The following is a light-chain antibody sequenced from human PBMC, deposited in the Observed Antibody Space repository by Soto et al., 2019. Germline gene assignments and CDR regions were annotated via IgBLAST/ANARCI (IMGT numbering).Light chain of an antibody. V-gene: IGKV3-20*01. CDR2: GAS. CDR3: QQFAIAPGT. J-gene: IGKJ1*01. CDR1: QIVSNNY. Sequence: EIVLTQSPGTLSLSPGERATLSCRASQIVSNNYLAWYQHKPGQAPRLLIYGASSRATGIPDRISGSGSGTDFTLDISRLEPDDFAVYYCQQFAIAPGTFGQGTKVEIK.